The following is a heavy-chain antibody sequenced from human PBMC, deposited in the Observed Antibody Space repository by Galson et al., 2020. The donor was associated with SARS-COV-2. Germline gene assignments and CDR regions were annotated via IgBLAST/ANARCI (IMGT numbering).Heavy chain of an antibody. CDR3: ARDQEDYRDGLFWGGPRRFPYWYMDV. Sequence: GGSLRLSCATSGFTFSRYSMTWVRQAPGKGLEWVANIKEDGSEKYYVDSVKGRFTISRDNAKKSLFLQMSGLRAEDTALYYCARDQEDYRDGLFWGGPRRFPYWYMDVWGKGTTVTVSS. CDR1: GFTFSRYS. V-gene: IGHV3-7*03. J-gene: IGHJ6*03. CDR2: IKEDGSEK. D-gene: IGHD3-10*02.